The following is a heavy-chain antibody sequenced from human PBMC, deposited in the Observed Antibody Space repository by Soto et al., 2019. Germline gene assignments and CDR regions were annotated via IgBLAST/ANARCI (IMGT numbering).Heavy chain of an antibody. CDR1: EYTFTSYT. V-gene: IGHV1-3*01. D-gene: IGHD4-4*01. J-gene: IGHJ4*02. Sequence: ASVKVSCKASEYTFTSYTMHWVRQAPGQRLEWMGWINGGNGNTKYSQKFQGRVTITRDTSASTAYMELSSLRSDDTAVYYCARELQGLYYFDYWGQGALVTVS. CDR3: ARELQGLYYFDY. CDR2: INGGNGNT.